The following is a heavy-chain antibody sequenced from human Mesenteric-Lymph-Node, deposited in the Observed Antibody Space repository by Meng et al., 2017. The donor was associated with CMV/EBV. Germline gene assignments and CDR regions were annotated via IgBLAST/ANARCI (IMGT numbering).Heavy chain of an antibody. J-gene: IGHJ4*02. D-gene: IGHD1-26*01. CDR1: GYTFTGYY. Sequence: ASVKVSCKASGYTFTGYYMHWVRQAPGQGLEWMGWINPNSGGTGYAQKFQGRVTMTRDTSISTAYMELSRLRSDDTAVYYCARDGDGWELTYWGQGTLVTVSS. CDR2: INPNSGGT. V-gene: IGHV1-2*02. CDR3: ARDGDGWELTY.